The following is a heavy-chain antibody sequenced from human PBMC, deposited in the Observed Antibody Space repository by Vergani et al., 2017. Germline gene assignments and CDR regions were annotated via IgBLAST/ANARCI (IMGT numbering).Heavy chain of an antibody. D-gene: IGHD3-10*01. J-gene: IGHJ4*02. CDR2: ISGHGDRT. V-gene: IGHV3-23*01. CDR3: ARSRIYYGAGSPDY. Sequence: EVHLLESGGGQVEAGGSLRLSCVASGFTFSNSAMSWVRQTSGKGLEWVSAISGHGDRTYYADSVKGRFTISRDNSKNTVYLQMNSLKAEDRATYYCARSRIYYGAGSPDYWGQGTLVTVSS. CDR1: GFTFSNSA.